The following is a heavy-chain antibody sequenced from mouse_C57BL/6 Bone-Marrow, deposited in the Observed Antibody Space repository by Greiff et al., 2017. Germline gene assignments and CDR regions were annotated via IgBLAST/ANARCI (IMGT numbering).Heavy chain of an antibody. V-gene: IGHV1-55*01. Sequence: QVHVKQPGAELVKPGASVKMSCKASGYTFTSYWITWVKQRPGQGLEWIGDIYPGSGSTNYNEKFKSKATLTVDTSSSTANMQLSSLTSEDSAVDYCARPYYGYYWYCDVWGTGTTITVSA. J-gene: IGHJ1*03. CDR2: IYPGSGST. D-gene: IGHD2-9*01. CDR3: ARPYYGYYWYCDV. CDR1: GYTFTSYW.